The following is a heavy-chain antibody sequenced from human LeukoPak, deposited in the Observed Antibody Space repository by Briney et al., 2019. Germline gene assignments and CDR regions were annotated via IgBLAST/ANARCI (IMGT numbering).Heavy chain of an antibody. D-gene: IGHD6-19*01. J-gene: IGHJ4*02. CDR2: TTHSGITT. Sequence: GGSLRLSCTASGFSFTDFDMNWVRQAPGKGLEWVSHTTHSGITTHYADSVKGRFTISRDNSKSTLYLQMNRLRAEDTAVYYCAKPVTGSIFDYWGRGTLVTVSS. CDR1: GFSFTDFD. CDR3: AKPVTGSIFDY. V-gene: IGHV3-23*01.